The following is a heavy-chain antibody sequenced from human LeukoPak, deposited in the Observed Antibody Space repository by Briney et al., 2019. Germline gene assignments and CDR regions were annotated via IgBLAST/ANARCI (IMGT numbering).Heavy chain of an antibody. Sequence: PGGSLRLSCAASGFTVSSNYMSWVRQAPGKGLEWVSVIYSGGSTYYADSVEGRFTISRDNAKNSLYLQMNSLRAEDTAVYYCARGGEYSGYDLGYWGQGTLVTVSS. J-gene: IGHJ4*02. CDR2: IYSGGST. D-gene: IGHD5-12*01. CDR1: GFTVSSNY. V-gene: IGHV3-53*01. CDR3: ARGGEYSGYDLGY.